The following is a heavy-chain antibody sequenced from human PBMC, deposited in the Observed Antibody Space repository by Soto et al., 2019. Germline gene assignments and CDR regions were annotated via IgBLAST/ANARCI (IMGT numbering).Heavy chain of an antibody. J-gene: IGHJ3*02. CDR3: ARDFIGGPPSDAFDI. CDR1: GFTFSSYG. Sequence: GGSLRLSCAASGFTFSSYGMHWVRQAPGKGLEWVAVIWYDGSNKYYADSVKGRFTISRDNSKNTLYLQMNSLRAEDTAVYYCARDFIGGPPSDAFDIWGQGTMVTVSS. D-gene: IGHD2-15*01. CDR2: IWYDGSNK. V-gene: IGHV3-33*01.